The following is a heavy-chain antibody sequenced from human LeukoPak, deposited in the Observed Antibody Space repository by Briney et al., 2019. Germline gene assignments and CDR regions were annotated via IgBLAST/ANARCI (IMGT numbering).Heavy chain of an antibody. CDR2: INPNSGGT. V-gene: IGHV1-2*02. Sequence: GASVKVSCEASGYTFTGYYVHWVRQAPGQGLEWMGWINPNSGGTNFAQKFQGRVTMTRDTSISTAYMELSRLTSDDTAVYYCARAGSRIVATIPLFDYWGQGTLVTVSS. D-gene: IGHD5-12*01. CDR3: ARAGSRIVATIPLFDY. CDR1: GYTFTGYY. J-gene: IGHJ4*02.